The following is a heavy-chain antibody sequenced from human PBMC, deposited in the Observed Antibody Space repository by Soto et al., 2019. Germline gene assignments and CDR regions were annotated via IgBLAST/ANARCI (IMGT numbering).Heavy chain of an antibody. Sequence: GGSLRLSCAASGFTVSSNYMSWVRQAPGKGLEWVSVIHSDGSTYYADSVKGRFTISRDNSKNTLYLQMNSLRAEDTAVYYCASPGGLGGSHFDYGGQGPLVPVP. J-gene: IGHJ4*02. CDR1: GFTVSSNY. V-gene: IGHV3-66*01. D-gene: IGHD2-15*01. CDR3: ASPGGLGGSHFDY. CDR2: IHSDGST.